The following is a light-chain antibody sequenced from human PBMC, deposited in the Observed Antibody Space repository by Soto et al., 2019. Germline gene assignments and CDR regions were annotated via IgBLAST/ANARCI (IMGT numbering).Light chain of an antibody. CDR1: SSDVGHYPL. CDR2: EDT. J-gene: IGLJ1*01. CDR3: CSYAGSSTSG. V-gene: IGLV2-23*01. Sequence: QSALTPPASVSGSPGQSITISCSGTSSDVGHYPLVSWYQQHPGKVPKLIIHEDTKRSLGLSNRFSASKSGNTASLTISGLLAEDEADYYCCSYAGSSTSGFGTGTKVRVL.